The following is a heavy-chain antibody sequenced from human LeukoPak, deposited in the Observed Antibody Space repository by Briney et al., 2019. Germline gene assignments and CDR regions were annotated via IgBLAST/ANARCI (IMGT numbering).Heavy chain of an antibody. D-gene: IGHD5-12*01. J-gene: IGHJ3*02. CDR1: GGSISSGGYS. Sequence: SQTLSLTCAVSGGSISSGGYSWSWVRQPPGEGLEWVGYIYHSGSTYYNPSLQSRVTISLDRSKNQFSLKLSSMTAADTAVYYCASGNTGYDRGSFDIWGQGTMFTVSS. CDR3: ASGNTGYDRGSFDI. V-gene: IGHV4-30-2*01. CDR2: IYHSGST.